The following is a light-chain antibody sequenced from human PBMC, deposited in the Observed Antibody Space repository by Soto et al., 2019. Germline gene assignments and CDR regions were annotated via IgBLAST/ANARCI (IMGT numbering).Light chain of an antibody. J-gene: IGLJ1*01. Sequence: QSVLTQPPSVSGAPGQRVTISCTGSSSNIGAGYGVHWYQQVPGTAPKLLIYGNSNRPSGVPDRFSGSKSGTSASLAITGLQAEDEADYYCQSFGSSLSGYVFGTGTKVTVL. V-gene: IGLV1-40*01. CDR2: GNS. CDR1: SSNIGAGYG. CDR3: QSFGSSLSGYV.